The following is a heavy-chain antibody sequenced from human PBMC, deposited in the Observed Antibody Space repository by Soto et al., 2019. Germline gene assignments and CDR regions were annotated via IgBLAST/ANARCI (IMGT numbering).Heavy chain of an antibody. Sequence: GESLKISCKGSGYSFTCYGISWVRQMPGKGLEWMGRIDPSDSYTNYSPSFQGHVTISADKSISTAYLQWSSLKASDTAMYYCARHGEEITFGGVIVPPAVDYWGQGTLVTVSS. CDR2: IDPSDSYT. CDR1: GYSFTCYG. D-gene: IGHD3-16*02. CDR3: ARHGEEITFGGVIVPPAVDY. V-gene: IGHV5-10-1*01. J-gene: IGHJ4*02.